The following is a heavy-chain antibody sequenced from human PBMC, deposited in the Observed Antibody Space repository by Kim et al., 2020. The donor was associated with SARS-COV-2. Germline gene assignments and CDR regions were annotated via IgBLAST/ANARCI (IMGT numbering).Heavy chain of an antibody. V-gene: IGHV4-31*03. D-gene: IGHD3-10*01. CDR2: IYYSGST. CDR3: ARDETPHEIYGSGSYLYGMDV. Sequence: SETLSLTCTVSGGSISSGGYYWSWIRQHPGKGLEWIGYIYYSGSTYYNPSLKSRVTISVDTSKNQFSLKLSSVTAADTAVYYCARDETPHEIYGSGSYLYGMDVWGQGTTVTVSS. J-gene: IGHJ6*02. CDR1: GGSISSGGYY.